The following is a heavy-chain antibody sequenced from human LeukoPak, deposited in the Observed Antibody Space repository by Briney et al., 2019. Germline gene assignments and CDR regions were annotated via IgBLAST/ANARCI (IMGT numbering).Heavy chain of an antibody. J-gene: IGHJ4*02. D-gene: IGHD6-13*01. V-gene: IGHV4-38-2*02. CDR1: GYSISSGYY. CDR2: IYYSGST. Sequence: SETLSLTCTVSGYSISSGYYWGWIRPPPGKGLEWIGSIYYSGSTYYNPSLKSRVTISLDTSKNQFSLKLSSVTAADTAVYYCARGARSSNWYVPYYFDYWGQGTLLTVSS. CDR3: ARGARSSNWYVPYYFDY.